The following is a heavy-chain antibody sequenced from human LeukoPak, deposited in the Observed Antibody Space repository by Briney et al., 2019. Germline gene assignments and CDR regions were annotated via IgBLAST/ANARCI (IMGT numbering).Heavy chain of an antibody. V-gene: IGHV4-30-2*01. CDR2: IYHSGST. CDR1: GGSISSGGYS. Sequence: SQTLSLTCAVSGGSISSGGYSWSWIRQPPEKGLEWIGYIYHSGSTYYNPSLKSRVTISVDRSKNQFSLKLSSVTAADTAVYYCARHIFGNGMDVWGQGTTVTVSS. J-gene: IGHJ6*02. D-gene: IGHD3-3*01. CDR3: ARHIFGNGMDV.